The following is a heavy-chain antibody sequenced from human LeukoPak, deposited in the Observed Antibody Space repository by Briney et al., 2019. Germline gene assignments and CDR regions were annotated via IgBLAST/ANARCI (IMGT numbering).Heavy chain of an antibody. CDR1: GFTFSSYS. CDR2: ISSSSSYI. D-gene: IGHD3-16*01. V-gene: IGHV3-21*01. Sequence: PGGSLRLSCAASGFTFSSYSMNWVRQAPGKGLEWVSSISSSSSYIYYADSVKGRFTISRDNAKNSLYLQMNSLRAEDTAVYYCARAPSYDYVWGSDAFDIWGQGTVVTVSS. J-gene: IGHJ3*02. CDR3: ARAPSYDYVWGSDAFDI.